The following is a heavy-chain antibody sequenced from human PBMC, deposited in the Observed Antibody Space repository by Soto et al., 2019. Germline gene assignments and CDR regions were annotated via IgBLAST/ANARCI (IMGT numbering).Heavy chain of an antibody. J-gene: IGHJ6*02. Sequence: TLSLTCTVSNGSVSSGTYSWSWVRQPPGKGLEWIGYIYYSGTTYYTPSLKSRLTMSMDRANDHFSLNLTSVTAADTAVYFCARGHYYYGMDVWGQGITVTVSS. V-gene: IGHV4-30-2*01. CDR1: NGSVSSGTYS. CDR2: IYYSGTT. CDR3: ARGHYYYGMDV.